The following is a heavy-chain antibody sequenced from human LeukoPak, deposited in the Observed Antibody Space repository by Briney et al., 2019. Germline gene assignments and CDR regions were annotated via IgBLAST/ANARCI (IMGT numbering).Heavy chain of an antibody. D-gene: IGHD5-18*01. CDR2: IWYDGSNK. CDR1: GFTFSSYG. J-gene: IGHJ4*02. V-gene: IGHV3-33*01. CDR3: ARGVRGQLYYFDY. Sequence: GGSLRLSCAASGFTFSSYGMHWVRQAPGKGLEWVAVIWYDGSNKYYADSVKGRFTISRDNSKNTLYLQMNSLRAEDTAVYYCARGVRGQLYYFDYWGPGTLVTVSS.